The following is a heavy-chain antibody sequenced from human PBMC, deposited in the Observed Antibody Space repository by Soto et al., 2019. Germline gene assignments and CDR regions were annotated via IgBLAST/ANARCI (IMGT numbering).Heavy chain of an antibody. D-gene: IGHD4-4*01. Sequence: PWCALCLFXAASGVRVSSAWTSWVRQTPEKGLGWVGRLKSKSHGGTTDYAAPVKGRFTISRADSENTLYLQRLSLKTGDPAVYYCTTDRFYSPIDHWGQGTLVTVSS. CDR2: LKSKSHGGTT. CDR3: TTDRFYSPIDH. V-gene: IGHV3-15*01. J-gene: IGHJ4*02. CDR1: GVRVSSAW.